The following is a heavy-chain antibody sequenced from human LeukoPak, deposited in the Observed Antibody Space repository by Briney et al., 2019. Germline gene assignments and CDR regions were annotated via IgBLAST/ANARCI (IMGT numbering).Heavy chain of an antibody. D-gene: IGHD1-1*01. CDR3: ARATTGTTSIDDY. CDR2: IIPIFGTA. V-gene: IGHV1-69*13. J-gene: IGHJ4*02. CDR1: GGTFSSYA. Sequence: ASVTVSFKASGGTFSSYAISWVRQAPGQGLEWMGGIIPIFGTANYAQKFQGRVTITADESTSTAYMELSSLRSEDTAVYYCARATTGTTSIDDYWGQGTLVTVSS.